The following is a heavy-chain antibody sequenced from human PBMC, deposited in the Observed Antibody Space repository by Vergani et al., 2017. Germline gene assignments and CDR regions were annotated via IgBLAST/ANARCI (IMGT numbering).Heavy chain of an antibody. D-gene: IGHD1-1*01. CDR1: GFIFSDHY. J-gene: IGHJ3*02. CDR3: GGVKSSNWNDNLYDI. CDR2: IRNKANDYTT. V-gene: IGHV3-72*01. Sequence: EVQVVESGGGLVQPGGSLRLSCVASGFIFSDHYMDWVRQAPGKGLEWVGRIRNKANDYTTQYAASVKGRFTISRDDSKSYLYLQMNSLQTEDTALYYCGGVKSSNWNDNLYDIWGQGTLVTVSS.